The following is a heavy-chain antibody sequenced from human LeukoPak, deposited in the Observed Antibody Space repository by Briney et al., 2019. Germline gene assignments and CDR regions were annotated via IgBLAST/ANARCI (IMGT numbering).Heavy chain of an antibody. Sequence: ASVKVSCKASGYTFTGYYMHWVRQAPGQGLEWMGWINPNSGGTNYAQKFQGWVTMTRDTSISTAYMELSRLRSDDTAVYYCARAGGYYYDSSGYYPGLEPDYWSQGTLVTVSS. CDR3: ARAGGYYYDSSGYYPGLEPDY. V-gene: IGHV1-2*04. J-gene: IGHJ4*02. CDR2: INPNSGGT. D-gene: IGHD3-22*01. CDR1: GYTFTGYY.